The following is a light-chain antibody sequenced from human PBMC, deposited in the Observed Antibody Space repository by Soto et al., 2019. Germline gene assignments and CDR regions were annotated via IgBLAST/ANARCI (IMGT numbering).Light chain of an antibody. V-gene: IGLV2-14*01. Sequence: QSVLTQPASVSGSPGQSITISCIETSSDVGGYNYVSWYQQHPGKAPKLMIYDVSNRPSGVSNRFSGSKSGNTASLTISGLQSEDEADYYCSSYTSSSIYVFGTGTKVTVL. CDR1: SSDVGGYNY. CDR3: SSYTSSSIYV. J-gene: IGLJ1*01. CDR2: DVS.